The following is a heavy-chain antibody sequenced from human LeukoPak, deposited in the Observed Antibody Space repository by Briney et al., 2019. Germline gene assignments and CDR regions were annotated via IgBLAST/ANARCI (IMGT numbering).Heavy chain of an antibody. CDR2: ISSSSSYI. Sequence: GGSLRLSCAASGFTFSSYSMNWVRQAPGKGLEWVSSISSSSSYIYYADSVKGRFTISRDNAKNSLHLQMNSLRAEDTAVYYCARGGLWGTIDFEDYWGQGTLVTVSS. CDR1: GFTFSSYS. D-gene: IGHD3-3*01. V-gene: IGHV3-21*01. J-gene: IGHJ4*02. CDR3: ARGGLWGTIDFEDY.